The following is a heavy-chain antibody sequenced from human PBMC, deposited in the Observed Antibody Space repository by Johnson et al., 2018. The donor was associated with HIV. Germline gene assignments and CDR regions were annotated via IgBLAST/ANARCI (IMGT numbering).Heavy chain of an antibody. J-gene: IGHJ3*02. CDR1: GFTFSGSA. CDR2: IRSKANSYAT. CDR3: TRQADI. Sequence: EVQLVESGGGLVQPGGSLKLSCAASGFTFSGSAMHWVRQASGKGLEWVGRIRSKANSYATAYAASVKGRFTISIDDSKNTAYLQMNSLKTEDTAVYYCTRQADIWGQGTMVTVSS. V-gene: IGHV3-73*01.